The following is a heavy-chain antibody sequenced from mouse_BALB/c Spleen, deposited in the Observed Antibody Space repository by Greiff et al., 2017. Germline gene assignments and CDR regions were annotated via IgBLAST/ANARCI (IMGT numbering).Heavy chain of an antibody. J-gene: IGHJ4*01. CDR3: ARSTMITEDYAMDY. V-gene: IGHV3-6*02. CDR1: GYSITSGYY. D-gene: IGHD2-4*01. Sequence: EVKLVESGPGLVKPSQSLSLTCSVTGYSITSGYYWNWIRQFPGNKLEWMGYISYDGSNNYNPSLKNRISITRDTSKNQFFLKLNSVTTEDTATYYCARSTMITEDYAMDYWGQGTSVTVSS. CDR2: ISYDGSN.